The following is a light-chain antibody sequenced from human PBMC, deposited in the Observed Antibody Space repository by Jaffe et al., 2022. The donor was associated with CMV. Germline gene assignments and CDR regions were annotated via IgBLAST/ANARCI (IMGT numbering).Light chain of an antibody. CDR3: QHYGRSPPLT. CDR2: GAS. J-gene: IGKJ4*01. V-gene: IGKV3-20*01. Sequence: EIVLTQSPGTLSLSPGERATLSCRASQSVSSSSLAWYQQKPGQAPRLLIYGASSRATGIPDRFSGSGSGSDFTLTISRLEPEDFAVYYCQHYGRSPPLTFAGGTKVEIK. CDR1: QSVSSSS.